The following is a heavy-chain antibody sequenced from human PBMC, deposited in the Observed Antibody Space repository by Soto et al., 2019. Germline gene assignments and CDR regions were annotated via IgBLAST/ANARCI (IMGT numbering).Heavy chain of an antibody. V-gene: IGHV4-4*07. CDR3: VRHGTKTLRDWFDP. Sequence: SETLSLTCTVSGASISGFYWSWIRKSAGKGLEWIGRIYATGTTDYNPSLKSRVMMSVDTSKKQFSLKLRSVTAADTAVYYCVRHGTKTLRDWFDPWGQGISVTVSS. CDR2: IYATGTT. D-gene: IGHD1-1*01. CDR1: GASISGFY. J-gene: IGHJ5*02.